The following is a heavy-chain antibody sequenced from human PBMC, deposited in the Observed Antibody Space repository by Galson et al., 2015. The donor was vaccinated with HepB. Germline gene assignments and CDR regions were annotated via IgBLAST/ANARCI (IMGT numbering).Heavy chain of an antibody. CDR3: ASWGATWNYEGNWFDP. D-gene: IGHD1-7*01. Sequence: ETLSLTCTVSGGSISSSSYYWGWIRQPPGKGLEWIGSIYYSGSTYYNPSLKSRVTISVDTSKNQFSLKLSSVTAADTAVYYCASWGATWNYEGNWFDPWGQGTLVTVSS. J-gene: IGHJ5*02. CDR2: IYYSGST. V-gene: IGHV4-39*01. CDR1: GGSISSSSYY.